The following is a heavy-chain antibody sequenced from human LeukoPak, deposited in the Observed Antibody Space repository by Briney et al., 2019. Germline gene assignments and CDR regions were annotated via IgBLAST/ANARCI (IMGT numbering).Heavy chain of an antibody. Sequence: ASVKVSCKASGGTFSSYAISWVRQAPGQGLEWMGGIIPIFGTANYAQKFQGRVTITTDESTGTAYMELSSLRSEDTAVYYCARVEIATIGQAGVFDYWGQGTLVTVSS. V-gene: IGHV1-69*05. J-gene: IGHJ4*02. D-gene: IGHD5-24*01. CDR1: GGTFSSYA. CDR2: IIPIFGTA. CDR3: ARVEIATIGQAGVFDY.